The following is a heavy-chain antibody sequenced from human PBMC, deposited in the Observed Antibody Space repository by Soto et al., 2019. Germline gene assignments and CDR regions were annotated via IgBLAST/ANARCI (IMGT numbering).Heavy chain of an antibody. Sequence: GGSLRLSCAASGFTVSSYYMSWVRQAPGKGLEWVSVIYSAGSADFRDSVKGRFTISRDNSKNTLYLQISSLRAEDTAVYYCARVPISSLHYFDYGVQGTLFTVSS. CDR2: IYSAGSA. CDR3: ARVPISSLHYFDY. V-gene: IGHV3-66*01. J-gene: IGHJ4*02. D-gene: IGHD3-3*02. CDR1: GFTVSSYY.